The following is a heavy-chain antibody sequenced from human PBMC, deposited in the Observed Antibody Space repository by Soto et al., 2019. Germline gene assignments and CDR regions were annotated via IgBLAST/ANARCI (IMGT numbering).Heavy chain of an antibody. D-gene: IGHD1-1*01. CDR2: ISSSSSYI. V-gene: IGHV3-21*01. Sequence: EVQLVESGGGLVKPGGSLRLSCAASGFTFSSYSMNWVRQAPGKGPEWVSSISSSSSYIYYADSVKGRFTISRDNAKNSLYLQMNSLRAEDTAVYYCARGGQKGTTPDYGMDVWGQGTTVTVSS. CDR3: ARGGQKGTTPDYGMDV. CDR1: GFTFSSYS. J-gene: IGHJ6*02.